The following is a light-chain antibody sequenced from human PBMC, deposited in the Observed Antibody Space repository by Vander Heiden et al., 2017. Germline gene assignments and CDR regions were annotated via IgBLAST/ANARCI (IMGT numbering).Light chain of an antibody. CDR3: QVWDNGSVV. V-gene: IGLV3-9*01. J-gene: IGLJ3*02. Sequence: SYDLTHALSVSVALGQTARITCGGKNIGSKNVHWYQQKPGQAPALVIYRDNNRPSGIPERLSGSNSGNTATLTISSAQVGDEADYFCQVWDNGSVVFGGGTKLTVL. CDR1: NIGSKN. CDR2: RDN.